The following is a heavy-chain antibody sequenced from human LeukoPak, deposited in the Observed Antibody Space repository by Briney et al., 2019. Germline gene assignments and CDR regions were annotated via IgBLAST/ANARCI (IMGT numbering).Heavy chain of an antibody. V-gene: IGHV3-30*18. Sequence: GRSLRLSCAASGFTFSSYGMHWVRQAPGKGLEWVAVISYDGSSKYYADSVKGRFTISRDNSKNTLYLQMNSLRAEDTAVYYCAKDLNNYYDSSGYPGGAWGQGTLVTVSS. CDR1: GFTFSSYG. J-gene: IGHJ4*02. D-gene: IGHD3-22*01. CDR2: ISYDGSSK. CDR3: AKDLNNYYDSSGYPGGA.